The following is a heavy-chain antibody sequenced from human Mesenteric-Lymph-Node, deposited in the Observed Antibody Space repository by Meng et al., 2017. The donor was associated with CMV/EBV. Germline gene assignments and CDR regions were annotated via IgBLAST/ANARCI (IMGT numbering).Heavy chain of an antibody. CDR3: TRDEGQFLEWLLSDS. CDR1: GFTFGDYA. D-gene: IGHD3-3*01. Sequence: GGSLRLSCTSSGFTFGDYAMGWVRQAPGKGLEWIGFVRTKRHGGSTAYAASVRGRFTISRDDSKSIAYLQMNSLKSEDTAVYYCTRDEGQFLEWLLSDSWGQGTLVT. CDR2: VRTKRHGGST. J-gene: IGHJ5*01. V-gene: IGHV3-49*04.